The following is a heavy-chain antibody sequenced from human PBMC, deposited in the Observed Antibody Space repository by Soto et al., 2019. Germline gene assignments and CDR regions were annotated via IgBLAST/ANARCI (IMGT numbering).Heavy chain of an antibody. CDR1: GGFVSSSSYS. Sequence: SETLSLTCSVSGGFVSSSSYSCGWIRQSPGKGLEWIGTMYSSENTYYNPSLLSRVTISVDTSKNEFSLRLSSVTAADTAVYYCARLNGYCISTNCHGYYGMDVWGEGTTVTVSS. V-gene: IGHV4-39*01. J-gene: IGHJ6*04. CDR3: ARLNGYCISTNCHGYYGMDV. D-gene: IGHD2-2*03. CDR2: MYSSENT.